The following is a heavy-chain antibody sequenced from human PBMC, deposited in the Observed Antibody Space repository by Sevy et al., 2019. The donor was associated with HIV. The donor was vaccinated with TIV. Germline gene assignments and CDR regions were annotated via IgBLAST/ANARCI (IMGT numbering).Heavy chain of an antibody. CDR2: ITYEGNK. V-gene: IGHV3-30*03. CDR3: ARAGRLRLGELSSGTDY. CDR1: GFNFKTYG. D-gene: IGHD3-16*02. Sequence: GGSRRLSGTASGFNFKTYGMHGFRRAPGKGLEGLAIITYEGNKYYADTVEGRFPISRDNSRNTLYLEMNSLKSEDTAVFQCARAGRLRLGELSSGTDYWGPGTLVTVSS. J-gene: IGHJ4*02.